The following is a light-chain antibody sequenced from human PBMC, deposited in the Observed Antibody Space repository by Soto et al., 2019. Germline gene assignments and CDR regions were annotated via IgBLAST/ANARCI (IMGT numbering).Light chain of an antibody. CDR2: LGF. Sequence: EIVLTESPLSLPVTHVGPGYISCLSSENLLHSNGYNYLNWYLQKQGQSQQLLIYLGFNRASGVTARFSGSGSGKDFTLTINRVDPEDLGPYFCAKGLATPFTFGGGTTVDNK. J-gene: IGKJ4*01. CDR3: AKGLATPFT. CDR1: ENLLHSNGYNY. V-gene: IGKV2-28*01.